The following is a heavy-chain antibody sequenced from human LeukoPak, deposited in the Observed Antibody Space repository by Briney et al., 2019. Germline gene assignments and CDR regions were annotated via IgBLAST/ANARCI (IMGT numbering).Heavy chain of an antibody. V-gene: IGHV3-23*01. J-gene: IGHJ4*02. CDR2: ISGSGDST. CDR1: GFTFSTYA. CDR3: AKWIGGYCTSTSCYTGVYFDY. Sequence: PGGSLRLPCAASGFTFSTYAMSWVRQAPGKGLEWVSVISGSGDSTYYADSVKGRFTISTDNSKNTLYLQTNSLRAEDTAVYYCAKWIGGYCTSTSCYTGVYFDYWGQGTLVTVSS. D-gene: IGHD2-2*02.